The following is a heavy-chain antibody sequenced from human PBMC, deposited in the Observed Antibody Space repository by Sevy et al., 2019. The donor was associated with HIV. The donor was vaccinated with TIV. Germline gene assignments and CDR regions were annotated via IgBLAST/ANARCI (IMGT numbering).Heavy chain of an antibody. V-gene: IGHV3-15*07. CDR2: IKSKTDGGTT. Sequence: GGSLRLSCAASGFTFSNAWMNWVRQAPGKGLEWVGRIKSKTDGGTTDYAATGKCRFTIARDDSKNTLYVQMNSLKTEVTAVYYCTTDIYNWTCRRYPTTHSSWGQGALVTVSS. CDR3: TTDIYNWTCRRYPTTHSS. D-gene: IGHD1-20*01. CDR1: GFTFSNAW. J-gene: IGHJ4*01.